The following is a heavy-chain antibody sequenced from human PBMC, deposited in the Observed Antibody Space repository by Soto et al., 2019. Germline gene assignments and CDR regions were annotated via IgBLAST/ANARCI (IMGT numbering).Heavy chain of an antibody. CDR1: GGSISSGGYY. D-gene: IGHD3-10*01. CDR2: IYYSGST. Sequence: SETLSLTCTVSGGSISSGGYYWSWIRQHPGKGLEWIGYIYYSGSTNYNPSLKSRVTISVDTSKNQSSLKLSSVTAAETAVYYCAINRYGYFDYWGQGTLVTVSS. J-gene: IGHJ4*02. V-gene: IGHV4-61*08. CDR3: AINRYGYFDY.